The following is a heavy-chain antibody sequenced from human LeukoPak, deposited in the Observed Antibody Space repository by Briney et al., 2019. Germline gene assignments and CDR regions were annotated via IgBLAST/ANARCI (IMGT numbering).Heavy chain of an antibody. D-gene: IGHD3-10*01. CDR2: ISGRGGST. Sequence: SGGSLRLSCAASGFTFTNFAMTWVRQAPGKGLEWVSAISGRGGSTYYADSVKGRFTISRDNSKNTLYLQMNSLRAEDTAVYYCAKDGTVLLWFGELFRPTSYFDYWGQGTLVTVSS. CDR1: GFTFTNFA. V-gene: IGHV3-23*01. J-gene: IGHJ4*02. CDR3: AKDGTVLLWFGELFRPTSYFDY.